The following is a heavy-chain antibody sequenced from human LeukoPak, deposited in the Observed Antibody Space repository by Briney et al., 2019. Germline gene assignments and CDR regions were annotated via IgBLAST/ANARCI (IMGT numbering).Heavy chain of an antibody. D-gene: IGHD1-26*01. V-gene: IGHV1-2*06. CDR3: ARYITVGATYQHFDY. CDR2: INPNSGGS. CDR1: GYTFTGYY. J-gene: IGHJ4*02. Sequence: GASVRVSCKASGYTFTGYYMHWVRQAPGQGLEWMGRINPNSGGSNYAQKFQGRVTMTRDTSISTAYMELSRLRSGDTAVYYCARYITVGATYQHFDYWGQGTLVTVSS.